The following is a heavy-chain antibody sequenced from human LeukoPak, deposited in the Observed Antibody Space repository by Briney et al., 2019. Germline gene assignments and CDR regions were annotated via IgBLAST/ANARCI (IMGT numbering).Heavy chain of an antibody. CDR2: IYYSGST. J-gene: IGHJ3*02. Sequence: SETLSLTCTVSGGSISSGGYYWSWIRQHPGKGLEWIGYIYYSGSTYYNPSLKSRVTISVDTSKNQFSLKLSSVTAADTAVHYCARGFSRDGAFDIWGQGTMVTVSS. CDR1: GGSISSGGYY. V-gene: IGHV4-31*03. CDR3: ARGFSRDGAFDI. D-gene: IGHD5-24*01.